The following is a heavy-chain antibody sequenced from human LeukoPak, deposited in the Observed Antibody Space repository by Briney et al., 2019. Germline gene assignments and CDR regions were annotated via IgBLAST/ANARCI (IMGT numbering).Heavy chain of an antibody. V-gene: IGHV1-18*01. CDR3: ARYLDTYFGSYYDFDM. D-gene: IGHD1-26*01. J-gene: IGHJ3*02. CDR2: ISAYNGNT. Sequence: ASVKVSCKASGYTFTSYGISWERQAPGQRLEWMGWISAYNGNTNYAQNLQGRVTMTTDTSTGTAYMELRSLRSDDTAVYYCARYLDTYFGSYYDFDMWGQGTLVTVSS. CDR1: GYTFTSYG.